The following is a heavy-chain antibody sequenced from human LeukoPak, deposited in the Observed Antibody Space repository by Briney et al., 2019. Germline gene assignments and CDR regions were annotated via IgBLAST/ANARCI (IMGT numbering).Heavy chain of an antibody. CDR3: TTDSVYCSSTSCYPLDY. Sequence: GGSLRLSCAASGFTFSNAWMSWVRQAPGKGLEWVGRIKSKTDGETTGYAAPVKGRFTISRDDSKNTLYLQMNSLKTEDTAVYYCTTDSVYCSSTSCYPLDYWGQGALVTVSS. CDR1: GFTFSNAW. J-gene: IGHJ4*02. CDR2: IKSKTDGETT. V-gene: IGHV3-15*01. D-gene: IGHD2-2*01.